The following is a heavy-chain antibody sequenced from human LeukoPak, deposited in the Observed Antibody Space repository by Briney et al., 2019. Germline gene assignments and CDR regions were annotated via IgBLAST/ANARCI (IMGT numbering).Heavy chain of an antibody. CDR1: GGSISSSSYD. CDR2: IYYSGST. D-gene: IGHD3-3*01. Sequence: PSETLSLTCTVSGGSISSSSYDWRWIRQPPGKGLEWIGSIYYSGSTYYNPSLKSRVTISVDTSKNQFSLKLSSVTAADTAVYCCARLEAYWGQGTLVTVSS. V-gene: IGHV4-39*01. CDR3: ARLEAY. J-gene: IGHJ4*02.